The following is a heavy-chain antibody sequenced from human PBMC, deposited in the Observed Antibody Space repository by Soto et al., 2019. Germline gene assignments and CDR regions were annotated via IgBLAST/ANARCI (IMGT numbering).Heavy chain of an antibody. CDR1: GVTFSKFI. CDR2: IIPIFGKA. V-gene: IGHV1-69*01. D-gene: IGHD6-13*01. CDR3: ARVRYSGPIGYYYGMDV. J-gene: IGHJ6*02. Sequence: QVQLEQSGGEVKKPGSSVKVSCKASGVTFSKFIMTWVRQAPGLGLEWVGGIIPIFGKANYAQKFQGRVTLTAVESTRTSYMEVSNLRSEDAAVYYCARVRYSGPIGYYYGMDVWGQGTGVTVSS.